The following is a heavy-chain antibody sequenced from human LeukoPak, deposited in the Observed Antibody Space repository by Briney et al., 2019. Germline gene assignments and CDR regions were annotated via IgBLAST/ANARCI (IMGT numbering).Heavy chain of an antibody. Sequence: SETLSLTCTVSGYSISSGYYWGWIRQPPGKGLEWIGSIYHSGSTYYNPSLNSRVTISVDTSKNQFSLKLTSVTAADTAVYYCARRPNSSGWRRDWFDPWGQGTLVTVSS. D-gene: IGHD6-19*01. CDR3: ARRPNSSGWRRDWFDP. CDR2: IYHSGST. V-gene: IGHV4-38-2*02. CDR1: GYSISSGYY. J-gene: IGHJ5*02.